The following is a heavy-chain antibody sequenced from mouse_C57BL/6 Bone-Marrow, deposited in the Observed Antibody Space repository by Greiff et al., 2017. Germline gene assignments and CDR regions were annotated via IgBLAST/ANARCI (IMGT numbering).Heavy chain of an antibody. CDR1: GFNIQDDY. J-gene: IGHJ2*01. CDR3: TTTTTVVGGGY. CDR2: IDPENGDT. V-gene: IGHV14-4*01. Sequence: EVQLQQSGAELVRPGASVKLSCTASGFNIQDDYMHWVKQRPEQGLEWIGWIDPENGDTEYASKFQGKATITADTSSNTAYLQLSSLTSEDTAVYYCTTTTTVVGGGYWGQGTTLTVSS. D-gene: IGHD1-1*01.